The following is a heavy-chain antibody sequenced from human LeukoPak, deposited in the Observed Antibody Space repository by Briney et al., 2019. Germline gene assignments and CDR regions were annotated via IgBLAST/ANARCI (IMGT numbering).Heavy chain of an antibody. CDR3: AKGANWGSWYLDY. Sequence: GGSLRLSCAASGFTFSSFAMSWVRQAPGKGLEWVSTISGSGGSTHSADSVKGRFTISRDNSKNTLYLQMNSLRAEDTAVYYCAKGANWGSWYLDYWGQGTLVTVSS. D-gene: IGHD7-27*01. V-gene: IGHV3-23*01. CDR1: GFTFSSFA. J-gene: IGHJ4*02. CDR2: ISGSGGST.